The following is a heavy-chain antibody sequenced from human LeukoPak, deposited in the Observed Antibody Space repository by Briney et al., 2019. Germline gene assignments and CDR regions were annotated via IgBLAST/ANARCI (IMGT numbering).Heavy chain of an antibody. CDR1: GGSISSSSYY. CDR2: IYYSGST. CDR3: ARVGGYSYGLDY. V-gene: IGHV4-39*07. Sequence: SETLSLTCTVSGGSISSSSYYWGWIRQPPGKGLEWIGSIYYSGSTYYNPSLKSRVTISVDTSKNQFSLKLSSVTAADTAVYYCARVGGYSYGLDYWGQGTLVTVSS. D-gene: IGHD5-18*01. J-gene: IGHJ4*02.